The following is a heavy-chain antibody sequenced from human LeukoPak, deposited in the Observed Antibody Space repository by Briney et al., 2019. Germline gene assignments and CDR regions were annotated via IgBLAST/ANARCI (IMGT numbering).Heavy chain of an antibody. J-gene: IGHJ4*02. CDR3: ARARDYDILTGYFDY. V-gene: IGHV6-1*01. CDR1: GDSVSSNSAA. D-gene: IGHD3-9*01. Sequence: SQALSLTCAISGDSVSSNSAAWNWIRQSPSRGLEWLGRTYYRSKWYNDYAVSVKSRITINPDTSKNQFSLQLNSVTPEDTAVYYCARARDYDILTGYFDYWGQGTLVTVSS. CDR2: TYYRSKWYN.